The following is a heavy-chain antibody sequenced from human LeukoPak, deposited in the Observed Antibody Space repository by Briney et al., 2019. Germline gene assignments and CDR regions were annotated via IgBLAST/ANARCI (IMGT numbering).Heavy chain of an antibody. V-gene: IGHV4-34*01. J-gene: IGHJ3*02. CDR3: ARGWSSGRHAFDI. CDR1: GGSFSGYY. D-gene: IGHD3-10*01. CDR2: INHSGST. Sequence: SETLSHTCAVYGGSFSGYYWSWIRQPPGKGLEWIGEINHSGSTNYNPSLKSRVTISVDTSKNQFSLKLSSVTAADTAVYYCARGWSSGRHAFDIWGQGTMVTVSS.